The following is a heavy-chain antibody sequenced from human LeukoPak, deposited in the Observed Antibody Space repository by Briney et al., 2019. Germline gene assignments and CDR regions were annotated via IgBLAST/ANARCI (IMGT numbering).Heavy chain of an antibody. V-gene: IGHV5-51*01. CDR1: GYSFTSYW. J-gene: IGHJ4*02. CDR2: IYPGDSDT. CDR3: ARQGQTSSWSLDY. D-gene: IGHD6-13*01. Sequence: GESLKISCKGSGYSFTSYWIGWVRQMPGKGLEWMGIIYPGDSDTRYSPSFQGQVTISADKSIGTAYLQWSSLKASDTAVYYCARQGQTSSWSLDYWGQGTLVTVSS.